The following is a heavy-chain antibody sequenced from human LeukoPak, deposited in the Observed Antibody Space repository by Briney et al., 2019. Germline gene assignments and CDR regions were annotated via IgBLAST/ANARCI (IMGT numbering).Heavy chain of an antibody. J-gene: IGHJ5*02. D-gene: IGHD4/OR15-4a*01. CDR2: LDWDDDK. V-gene: IGHV2-70*04. CDR3: ARLQGATIGAKWFDP. Sequence: SGPTLANPTQTLTLTCTFSGFSLTTTGMRVSWIRQPPGKALEWLARLDWDDDKFYSTSLKTRLTISKDTSTNQLVLTMNNMDPVDTGTYYCARLQGATIGAKWFDPWGQGTLVTVSS. CDR1: GFSLTTTGMR.